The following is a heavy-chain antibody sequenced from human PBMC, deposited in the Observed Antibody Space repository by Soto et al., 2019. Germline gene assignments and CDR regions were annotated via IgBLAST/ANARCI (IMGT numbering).Heavy chain of an antibody. D-gene: IGHD1-26*01. CDR3: ARGNSGSYQFDY. Sequence: GGSLRLSCAASGFTFSSYSMNWVRQAPGKGLEWVSSISSSSSYIYYADSVKGRFTISRDNAKNSLYLQMNSLRAEDTAVYYCARGNSGSYQFDYWGQGTLVTVSS. J-gene: IGHJ4*02. CDR2: ISSSSSYI. CDR1: GFTFSSYS. V-gene: IGHV3-21*01.